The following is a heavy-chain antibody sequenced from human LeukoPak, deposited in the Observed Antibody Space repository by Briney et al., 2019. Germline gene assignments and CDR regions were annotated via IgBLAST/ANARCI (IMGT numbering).Heavy chain of an antibody. CDR3: ARSGYSSGWSRFS. CDR1: GFTFSSYG. CDR2: IRYDGSNK. J-gene: IGHJ4*02. D-gene: IGHD6-19*01. Sequence: GGSLRLSCAASGFTFSSYGMHWVRQAPGKGLEWVAFIRYDGSNKYYADSVKGRFTISRDNSKNTLYLQMNSLRAEDTAVYYCARSGYSSGWSRFSWGQGTLVTVSS. V-gene: IGHV3-30*02.